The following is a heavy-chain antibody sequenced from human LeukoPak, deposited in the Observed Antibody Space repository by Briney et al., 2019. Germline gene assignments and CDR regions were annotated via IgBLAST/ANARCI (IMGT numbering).Heavy chain of an antibody. CDR1: GYSISTGYY. D-gene: IGHD2-15*01. CDR2: FYHGGST. CDR3: ARDAPRGYLDY. J-gene: IGHJ4*02. V-gene: IGHV4-38-2*02. Sequence: PSETLSLTCTVSGYSISTGYYWDWIRQPPGKGLEWIGTFYHGGSTYYNPSLKSRVTISVDTSKNQFSLKLSSVTAADTAVYYCARDAPRGYLDYWGQGTLVTVSS.